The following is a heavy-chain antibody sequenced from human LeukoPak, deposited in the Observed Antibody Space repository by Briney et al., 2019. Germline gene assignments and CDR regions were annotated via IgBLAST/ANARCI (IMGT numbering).Heavy chain of an antibody. CDR1: GGSISSGNYY. CDR3: ARAGIAAAGSYYYYYYMDV. D-gene: IGHD6-13*01. V-gene: IGHV4-39*07. J-gene: IGHJ6*03. CDR2: ISHSGST. Sequence: SETLSLTCTVSGGSISSGNYYWGWIRQPPGKGLEWIGSISHSGSTNYNPSLKSRVTISVDTSKNQFSLKLSSVTAADTAVYYCARAGIAAAGSYYYYYYMDVWGKGTTVTVSS.